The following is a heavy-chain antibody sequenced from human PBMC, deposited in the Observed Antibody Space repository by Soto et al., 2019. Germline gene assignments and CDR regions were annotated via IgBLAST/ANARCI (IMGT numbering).Heavy chain of an antibody. D-gene: IGHD2-8*01. CDR1: GYSFTDYH. CDR3: ARGHSTDCSNGVCSFFYNHEMDV. CDR2: INPKSGGT. Sequence: AAVKVSCKASGYSFTDYHIHWVRQAPGQGLEWLGRINPKSGGTSTAQKFQGWVTMTRDRSISTVYMELTRLRSDDTAVYFCARGHSTDCSNGVCSFFYNHEMDVWGQGTTVTVSS. J-gene: IGHJ6*02. V-gene: IGHV1-2*04.